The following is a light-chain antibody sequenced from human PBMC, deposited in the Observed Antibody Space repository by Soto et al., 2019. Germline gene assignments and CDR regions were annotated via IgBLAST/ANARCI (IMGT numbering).Light chain of an antibody. CDR1: SRHSSYI. CDR2: VETSGSY. J-gene: IGLJ3*02. Sequence: QRVLTQSSSASASLGSSVKLTCTLSSRHSSYIIAWHQQQPGKAPRYLMKVETSGSYNKGSGVPDRFSGSSSGADRYLTISNLQFEDEADYYCETWDSNSWVFGGGTKLTAL. V-gene: IGLV4-60*02. CDR3: ETWDSNSWV.